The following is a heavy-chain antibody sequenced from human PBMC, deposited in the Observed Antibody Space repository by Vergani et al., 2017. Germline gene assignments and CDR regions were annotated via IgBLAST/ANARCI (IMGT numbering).Heavy chain of an antibody. CDR1: GGSISSYY. J-gene: IGHJ4*02. CDR3: ASGNDFWSGKNPYYFDY. CDR2: IYYSGST. D-gene: IGHD3-3*01. V-gene: IGHV4-59*01. Sequence: QVQLQESGQGLVKPSETLSLTCTVSGGSISSYYWSWIRQPPGKGLEWIGYIYYSGSTNYNPSLKSRVTISVDTSKNQFSLKLSSVTAADTAVYYCASGNDFWSGKNPYYFDYWGQGPLVTVSS.